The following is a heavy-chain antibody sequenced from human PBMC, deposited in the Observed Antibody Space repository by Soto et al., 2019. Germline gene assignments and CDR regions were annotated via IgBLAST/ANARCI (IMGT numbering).Heavy chain of an antibody. D-gene: IGHD2-2*01. CDR2: ISYDGSNK. CDR1: GLTFSSYG. J-gene: IGHJ6*02. Sequence: GGSLRLSCAASGLTFSSYGMHWVRQAPGKGLEWVAVISYDGSNKYYADSVKGRFTISRDNSKNTLYLQMNSLRAEDTAVYYCAKDARYCSSTSCSHYYGMDVWGQGTTVTVSS. V-gene: IGHV3-30*18. CDR3: AKDARYCSSTSCSHYYGMDV.